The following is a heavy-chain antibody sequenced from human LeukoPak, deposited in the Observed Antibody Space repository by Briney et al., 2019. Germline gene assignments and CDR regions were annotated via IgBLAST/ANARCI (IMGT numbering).Heavy chain of an antibody. CDR3: ARDYDTWSGYYTGTLDL. V-gene: IGHV1-2*02. D-gene: IGHD3-3*01. J-gene: IGHJ3*01. Sequence: GASVKVSCKASGYSLIDYYIHWVRQAPGQGLEWMGWINPNNGGTNFAQKFQGRVSLTTDRSITTAYMELSGLRSDDAAVYYCARDYDTWSGYYTGTLDLWGHGTMVTVSS. CDR1: GYSLIDYY. CDR2: INPNNGGT.